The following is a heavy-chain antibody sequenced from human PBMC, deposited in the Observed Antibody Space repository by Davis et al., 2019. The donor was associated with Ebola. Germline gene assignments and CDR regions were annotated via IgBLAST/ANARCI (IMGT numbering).Heavy chain of an antibody. Sequence: PSETLSLTCTVSGASVSSADSYWSWVRQPPGKGLEWIGDVYYSGSVNYNPSLKSRVTISVDTSKNQFSLKLSSVTAADTAVYYCARGVYGAYFDYWGQGTLVTVSS. V-gene: IGHV4-61*08. J-gene: IGHJ4*02. CDR1: GASVSSADSY. CDR3: ARGVYGAYFDY. CDR2: VYYSGSV. D-gene: IGHD4-17*01.